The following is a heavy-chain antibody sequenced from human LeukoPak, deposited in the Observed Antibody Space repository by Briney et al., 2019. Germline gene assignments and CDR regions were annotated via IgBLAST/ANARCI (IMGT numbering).Heavy chain of an antibody. J-gene: IGHJ4*02. CDR3: ARDQDSGYDRKVDY. V-gene: IGHV3-64*01. Sequence: GALRPSCPAPGFPFISYAMHWVGHAPGKGLECVSAISSNWRSRYYAISVKDIFTISRDNSKNTVYLQMGSLRAEDTAVYYCARDQDSGYDRKVDYWGQGTRVTVPS. D-gene: IGHD5-12*01. CDR2: ISSNWRSR. CDR1: GFPFISYA.